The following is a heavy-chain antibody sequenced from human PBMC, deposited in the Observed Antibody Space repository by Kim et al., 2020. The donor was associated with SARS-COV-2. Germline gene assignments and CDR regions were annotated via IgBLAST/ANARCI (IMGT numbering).Heavy chain of an antibody. CDR2: INPNSGDT. CDR1: EHTFTGNS. J-gene: IGHJ4*02. CDR3: ARGPTEIITIFGVAYFDY. V-gene: IGHV1-2*02. Sequence: ASVKVSCKAYEHTFTGNSMHWVRQAPGQGLEWMGWINPNSGDTNYAQKFQGRVTMTRDTSINTAHMELRRLRSDDTAVYYCARGPTEIITIFGVAYFDYWGQGTLVTVSS. D-gene: IGHD3-3*01.